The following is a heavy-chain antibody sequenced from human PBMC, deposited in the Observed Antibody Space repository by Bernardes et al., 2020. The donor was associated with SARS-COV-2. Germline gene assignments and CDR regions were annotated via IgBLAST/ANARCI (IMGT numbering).Heavy chain of an antibody. D-gene: IGHD1-26*01. CDR2: IYPGDSDT. Sequence: GESLMISCQGSGYSFSTSWIAWVRQKPGTGLDWMGIIYPGDSDTTYSPTFQGQVTISADKSINTAYLQWSGLKASDTAVYYCARHDALGGWFFDLWGRGTLVTVSS. CDR3: ARHDALGGWFFDL. V-gene: IGHV5-51*01. CDR1: GYSFSTSW. J-gene: IGHJ2*01.